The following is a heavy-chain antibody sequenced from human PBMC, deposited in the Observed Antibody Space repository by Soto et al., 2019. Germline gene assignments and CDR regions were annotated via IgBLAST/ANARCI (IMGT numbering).Heavy chain of an antibody. J-gene: IGHJ4*02. CDR2: ISYDGSNK. V-gene: IGHV3-30-3*01. CDR3: ASLYDSSGYYYSNLDY. CDR1: GFTFSSYA. Sequence: GGSLRLSCAASGFTFSSYAMHWVRQAPGKGLEWVAVISYDGSNKYYADSVKGRFTISRDNSKNTLYLQMNSLRAEDTAVYYCASLYDSSGYYYSNLDYWRQGTLAPVSS. D-gene: IGHD3-22*01.